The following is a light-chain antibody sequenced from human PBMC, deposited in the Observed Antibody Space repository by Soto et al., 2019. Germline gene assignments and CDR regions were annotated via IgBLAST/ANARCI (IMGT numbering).Light chain of an antibody. Sequence: QSVLNQPPSASGTPGQRVTISCSGSSSNIGSNSVNWYQQVPGTAPKILIYSNSQRPSGVPDRFSGSKSGTSASLAISGLQSEDEADYYCGVWDDSVNVRYLFGTGTKVTVL. J-gene: IGLJ1*01. CDR3: GVWDDSVNVRYL. CDR1: SSNIGSNS. V-gene: IGLV1-44*01. CDR2: SNS.